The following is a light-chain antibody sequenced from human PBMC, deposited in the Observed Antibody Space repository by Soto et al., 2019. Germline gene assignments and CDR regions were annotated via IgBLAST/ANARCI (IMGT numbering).Light chain of an antibody. V-gene: IGLV1-40*01. J-gene: IGLJ3*02. Sequence: QAVVTQPPSVSGAPGQRVTISCTGSSSNIGAGYDVHWYQQLPGTTPKLLIYGNINRPSGVRDRFSGSKSGTSASLAITGLRAEDEADYYCQSYDSSLSGWVFGGGTKLTVL. CDR3: QSYDSSLSGWV. CDR1: SSNIGAGYD. CDR2: GNI.